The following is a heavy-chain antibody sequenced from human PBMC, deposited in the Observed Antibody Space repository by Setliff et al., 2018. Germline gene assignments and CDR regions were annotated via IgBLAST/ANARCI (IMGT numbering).Heavy chain of an antibody. CDR1: GFIFSNYA. CDR3: ARDGVPPLNYNFWSGNFEF. J-gene: IGHJ4*02. V-gene: IGHV3-30*01. CDR2: TSYDGINK. Sequence: GGSLRLSCAASGFIFSNYAMHWVRQAPGKGLEWVAVTSYDGINKYYADSVKGRFTISRDNSKNTLYLQMNSLRVEDTAVYYCARDGVPPLNYNFWSGNFEFWGQGTLVTVSS. D-gene: IGHD3-3*01.